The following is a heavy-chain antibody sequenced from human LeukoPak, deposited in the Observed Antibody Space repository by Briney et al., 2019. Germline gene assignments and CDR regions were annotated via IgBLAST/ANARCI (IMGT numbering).Heavy chain of an antibody. CDR2: IYFSGVT. D-gene: IGHD3-10*01. CDR1: GGSITNYY. J-gene: IGHJ5*02. CDR3: ARELDGSGSYWFDP. V-gene: IGHV4-59*01. Sequence: SETLSLTCTVSGGSITNYYWSWIRQPPGKGLEWIGYIYFSGVTKYNPYSPSLTSRVTISADTSKNQISLKLNSVTAADTAVYYCARELDGSGSYWFDPWGQGTLVTVSS.